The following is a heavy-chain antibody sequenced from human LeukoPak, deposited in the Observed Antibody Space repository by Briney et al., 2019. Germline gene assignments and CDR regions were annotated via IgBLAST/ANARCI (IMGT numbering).Heavy chain of an antibody. CDR1: GGTFSSYA. J-gene: IGHJ4*02. CDR2: IIPIFGTA. CDR3: ARDHDRQSSGYYPFGY. Sequence: GSSVKVSCKASGGTFSSYAISWVRQAPGQGLEWMGGIIPIFGTANHAQKFQGRVTITADESTSTAYMELSSLRSEDTAVYYCARDHDRQSSGYYPFGYWGQGTLVTVSS. D-gene: IGHD3-22*01. V-gene: IGHV1-69*01.